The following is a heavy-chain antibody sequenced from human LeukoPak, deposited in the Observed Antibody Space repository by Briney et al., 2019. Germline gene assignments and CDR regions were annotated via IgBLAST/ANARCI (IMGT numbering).Heavy chain of an antibody. V-gene: IGHV3-30-3*01. D-gene: IGHD1-1*01. J-gene: IGHJ4*02. CDR2: ISYDGSNK. CDR3: AIDPVTGTSGWDS. Sequence: GGSLRLSCAASGFTFSSYAMHWVRQAPGKGLEWVAVISYDGSNKYYADSVKGRFTISRDNSKSTLYLQMNSLRVEDTAVYYCAIDPVTGTSGWDSWGQGTLVTVSS. CDR1: GFTFSSYA.